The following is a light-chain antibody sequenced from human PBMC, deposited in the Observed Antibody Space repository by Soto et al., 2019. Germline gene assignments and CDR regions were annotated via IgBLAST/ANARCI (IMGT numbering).Light chain of an antibody. CDR2: DTS. Sequence: EIVLTQSPATLSLSPGERATLSCRASQSVTTYLAWYQQKPGQAPRLLIYDTSNRATGIPARFSGSGSGTDFTRTISSLEPEDFAVYYCHQCASWPLTFGGGTKVEIK. J-gene: IGKJ4*01. CDR1: QSVTTY. V-gene: IGKV3-11*01. CDR3: HQCASWPLT.